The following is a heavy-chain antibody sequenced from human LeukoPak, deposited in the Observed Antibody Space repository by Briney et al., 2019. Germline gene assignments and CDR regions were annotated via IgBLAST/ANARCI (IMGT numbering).Heavy chain of an antibody. Sequence: SETLSLTCTVSGGSISSSDYYWSWIRQPPGKGLEWIGYIYYSGSTNYNPSLKSRVTISVDTSKNQFSLKLSSVTAADTAVYYCARGWEVGAANWFDPWGQGTLVTVSS. J-gene: IGHJ5*02. CDR3: ARGWEVGAANWFDP. D-gene: IGHD1-26*01. V-gene: IGHV4-61*08. CDR1: GGSISSSDYY. CDR2: IYYSGST.